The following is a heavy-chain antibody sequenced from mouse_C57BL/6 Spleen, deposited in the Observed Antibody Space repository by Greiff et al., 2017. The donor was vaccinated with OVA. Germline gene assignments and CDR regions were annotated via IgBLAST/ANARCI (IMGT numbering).Heavy chain of an antibody. CDR1: GYSFTGYY. CDR2: INPSTGGT. D-gene: IGHD1-1*01. Sequence: EVQLQQSGPELVKPGASVKISCKASGYSFTGYYMNWVKQSPEKSLEWIGEINPSTGGTTYNQKFKAKATLTVDKSSSTAYMQLKSLTSEDSAVYYCARSSIYYYGSSYFDYWGKGTTLTVSS. J-gene: IGHJ2*01. CDR3: ARSSIYYYGSSYFDY. V-gene: IGHV1-42*01.